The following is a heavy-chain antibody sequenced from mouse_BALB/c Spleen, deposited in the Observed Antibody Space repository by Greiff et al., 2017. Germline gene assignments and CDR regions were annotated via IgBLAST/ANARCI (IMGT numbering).Heavy chain of an antibody. J-gene: IGHJ1*01. V-gene: IGHV5-6-5*01. CDR3: ARDGDYGQPSYWYFDV. CDR2: ISSGGST. CDR1: GFTFSSYA. Sequence: EVMLVESGGGLVKPGGSLKLSCAASGFTFSSYAMSWVRQTPEKRLEWVASISSGGSTYYPDSVKGRFTISRDNARNILYLQMSSLRSEDTAMYYCARDGDYGQPSYWYFDVWGAGTTVTVSS. D-gene: IGHD1-1*02.